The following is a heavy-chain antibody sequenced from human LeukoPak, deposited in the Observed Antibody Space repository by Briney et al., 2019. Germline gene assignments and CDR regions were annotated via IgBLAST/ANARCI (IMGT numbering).Heavy chain of an antibody. CDR3: ARQPLYSSSWYRRWFDP. Sequence: SETLSLTCAVYGGSFSGYYWSWIRQPPGKGLEWIGEINHSGSTNYNPSLKSRVAISVDTSKNQFSLKLSSVTAADTAVYYCARQPLYSSSWYRRWFDPWGQGTLVTVSS. D-gene: IGHD6-13*01. V-gene: IGHV4-34*01. J-gene: IGHJ5*02. CDR1: GGSFSGYY. CDR2: INHSGST.